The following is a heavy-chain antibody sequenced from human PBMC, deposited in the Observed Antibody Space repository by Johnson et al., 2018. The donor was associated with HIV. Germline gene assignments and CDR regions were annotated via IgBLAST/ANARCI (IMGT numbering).Heavy chain of an antibody. J-gene: IGHJ3*02. Sequence: QVQLVESGGGVVQPGRSLRLSCAASGFTFSSYAMHWVRQAPGKGLEWVALIWYDGSNKYYADSVKGRFTISRDNSKNTLYLQMNSLRAEDTAVYYCGKDLFTEREDDAFDIWGQGTMVTVSS. CDR3: GKDLFTEREDDAFDI. CDR1: GFTFSSYA. V-gene: IGHV3-33*06. D-gene: IGHD1-26*01. CDR2: IWYDGSNK.